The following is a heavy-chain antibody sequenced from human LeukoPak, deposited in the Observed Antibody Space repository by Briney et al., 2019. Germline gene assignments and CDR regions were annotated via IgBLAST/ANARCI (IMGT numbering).Heavy chain of an antibody. CDR2: IKPDGSEK. CDR1: GFTFSNYW. J-gene: IGHJ4*02. V-gene: IGHV3-7*05. Sequence: PGGSLRLSCAASGFTFSNYWMSWVRQAPGKGLEWVANIKPDGSEKYYADSVKGRFTLSRDNAENSLYLQMNSLRAEDTAVYYCARDLSYFDYWGQGPLVTVPS. CDR3: ARDLSYFDY. D-gene: IGHD3-16*02.